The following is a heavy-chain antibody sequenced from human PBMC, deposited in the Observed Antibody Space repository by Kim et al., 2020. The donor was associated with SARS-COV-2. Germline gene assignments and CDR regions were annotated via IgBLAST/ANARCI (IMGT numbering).Heavy chain of an antibody. V-gene: IGHV1-2*02. D-gene: IGHD1-26*01. Sequence: TNSAQKFQGRVTMTRDTSISTAYMELSRLRSDDTAVYYCAWELLLFRLGYWGQGTLVTVSS. J-gene: IGHJ4*02. CDR3: AWELLLFRLGY. CDR2: T.